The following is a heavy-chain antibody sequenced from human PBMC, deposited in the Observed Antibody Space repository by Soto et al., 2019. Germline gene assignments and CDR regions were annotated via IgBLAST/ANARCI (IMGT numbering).Heavy chain of an antibody. J-gene: IGHJ4*02. Sequence: ESLKISCKGSGYSFTTYWIGWVRQMPGKGLEWMGIIYPGDSDTRYSPSFQGQVTISADKSINTAYLHWSSLEASDTAIYYCARVDDVLTGYSSFSFDYWAQGTRVTVSS. CDR1: GYSFTTYW. V-gene: IGHV5-51*01. CDR3: ARVDDVLTGYSSFSFDY. CDR2: IYPGDSDT. D-gene: IGHD3-9*01.